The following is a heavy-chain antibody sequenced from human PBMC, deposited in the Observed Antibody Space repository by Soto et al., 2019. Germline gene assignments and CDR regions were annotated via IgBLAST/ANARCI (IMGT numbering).Heavy chain of an antibody. Sequence: SETLSLTCTVSGGSISSGDYYWSWIRQPPGKGLEWIGYIYYSGSTYYNPSLKSRVTISVDTSKNQFSLKLSSVTAADAAVYYWARDWGERYCSGGSCPGAGGGYYYYGMDVWGQGTTVTVSS. D-gene: IGHD2-15*01. V-gene: IGHV4-30-4*01. CDR3: ARDWGERYCSGGSCPGAGGGYYYYGMDV. CDR1: GGSISSGDYY. J-gene: IGHJ6*02. CDR2: IYYSGST.